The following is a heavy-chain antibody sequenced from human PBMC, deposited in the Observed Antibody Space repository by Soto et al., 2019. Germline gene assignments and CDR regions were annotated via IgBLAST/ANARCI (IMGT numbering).Heavy chain of an antibody. Sequence: GGSLRLSCAASGFTFSSYAMKWVRQAPGKGLEWVSLIGESGTPTYYADSVKGRFTISRDNSKNTLYLQMNSLRAEDTAVYYCAKVLYDFWSGYYNSPPAYYYYYYMDVWGNGTTVTSP. CDR1: GFTFSSYA. J-gene: IGHJ6*03. CDR2: IGESGTPT. CDR3: AKVLYDFWSGYYNSPPAYYYYYYMDV. V-gene: IGHV3-23*01. D-gene: IGHD3-3*01.